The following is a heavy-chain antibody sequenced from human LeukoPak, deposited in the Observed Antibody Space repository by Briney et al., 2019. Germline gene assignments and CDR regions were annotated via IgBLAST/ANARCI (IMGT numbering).Heavy chain of an antibody. D-gene: IGHD3-10*02. J-gene: IGHJ4*02. CDR2: INHSGST. Sequence: PSQTLSLTCTVSGGSISSGGYYWNWIRQSPGKGLEWIGDINHSGSTNYNPSLKSRVTISKDTSKKQFSLKLSSVTAADTAVYSCARGTLVRGISYWGQGALVTVSS. V-gene: IGHV4-30-2*06. CDR1: GGSISSGGYY. CDR3: ARGTLVRGISY.